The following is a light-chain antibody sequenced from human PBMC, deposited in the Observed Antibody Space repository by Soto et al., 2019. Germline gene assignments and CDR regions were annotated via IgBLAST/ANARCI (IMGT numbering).Light chain of an antibody. CDR2: DAS. Sequence: EIVLTQSPATLSLSPGDRATLSCRASQSLATYLAWYQQKPGQAPRLLIYDASIRATGVPMRFSGSGSGTDFTLTINNLEPEDFAVYYCQQRSNWPPETFCQGTKVELK. V-gene: IGKV3-11*01. CDR1: QSLATY. J-gene: IGKJ2*01. CDR3: QQRSNWPPET.